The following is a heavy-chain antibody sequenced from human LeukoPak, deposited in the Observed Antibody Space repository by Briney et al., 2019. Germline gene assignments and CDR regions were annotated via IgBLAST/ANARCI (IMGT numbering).Heavy chain of an antibody. D-gene: IGHD3-3*01. Sequence: SETLSLTCAVYGGSFSGYYWSWIRQPPGKGLEWIGYIYYSGSTNYNPSLKSRVTISVDTSKNQFSLKLSSVTAADTAVYYCAGYYDFWSGYLGNDAFDIWGQGTMVTVSS. CDR2: IYYSGST. J-gene: IGHJ3*02. CDR3: AGYYDFWSGYLGNDAFDI. V-gene: IGHV4-59*01. CDR1: GGSFSGYY.